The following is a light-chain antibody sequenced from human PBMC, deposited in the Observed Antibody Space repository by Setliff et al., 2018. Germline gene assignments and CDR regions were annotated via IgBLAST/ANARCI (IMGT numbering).Light chain of an antibody. V-gene: IGLV2-8*01. CDR2: EVT. Sequence: QSALTQPPSASGSPGQSVTISCTGTSSDVGGYNFVSWYQQHPGKAPQLIISEVTERPSGVPDRFSGSKSGNTASLTVSGLQAEDEADYYCSSYAGSDNYVFGTGTKVTVL. CDR1: SSDVGGYNF. J-gene: IGLJ1*01. CDR3: SSYAGSDNYV.